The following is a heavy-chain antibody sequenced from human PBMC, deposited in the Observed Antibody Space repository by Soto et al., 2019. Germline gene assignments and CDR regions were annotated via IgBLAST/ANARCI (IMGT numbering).Heavy chain of an antibody. CDR3: AREGGLWFGSPHP. V-gene: IGHV4-59*01. D-gene: IGHD3-10*01. J-gene: IGHJ5*02. CDR1: GGSISSYY. Sequence: SETLSLTCTVSGGSISSYYWSWIRQPPGKGLEWIGYIYYSGSTNYNPSLKSRVTISVDTSKNQFSLKLSSVTAADTAVYYCAREGGLWFGSPHPWGQGTLVTVSS. CDR2: IYYSGST.